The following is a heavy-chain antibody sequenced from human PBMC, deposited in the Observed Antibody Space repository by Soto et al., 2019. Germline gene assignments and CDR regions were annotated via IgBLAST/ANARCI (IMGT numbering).Heavy chain of an antibody. CDR1: GGSISSYY. V-gene: IGHV4-59*01. CDR2: IYYSGST. J-gene: IGHJ4*02. Sequence: PSETLSLTCTVSGGSISSYYWSWIRQPPGKGLEWIGYIYYSGSTNYNPSLKSRVTISVDTSKNQFSLKLSSVTAADTAVYYCARDQAGTYYFDYWGQGTLVTVSS. CDR3: ARDQAGTYYFDY. D-gene: IGHD6-19*01.